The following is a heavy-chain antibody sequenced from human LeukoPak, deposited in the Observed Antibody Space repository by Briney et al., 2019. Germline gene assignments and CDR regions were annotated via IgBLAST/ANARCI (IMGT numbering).Heavy chain of an antibody. CDR1: GFSFEDYT. J-gene: IGHJ6*04. Sequence: GGSLRLSCAASGFSFEDYTMHWVRQAPGKGLEWVSLISWDGGRTYYGDSVKGRFAISRDNAKNSLYLQMNSPRAEDTAVYYCAELGITMIGGVWGKGTTVTISS. CDR2: ISWDGGRT. D-gene: IGHD3-10*02. V-gene: IGHV3-43*01. CDR3: AELGITMIGGV.